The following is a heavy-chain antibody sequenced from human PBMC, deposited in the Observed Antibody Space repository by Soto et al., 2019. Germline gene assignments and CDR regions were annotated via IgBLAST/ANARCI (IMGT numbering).Heavy chain of an antibody. V-gene: IGHV4-30-4*01. CDR2: IYYSWNT. J-gene: IGHJ6*02. CDR3: ASPSRYGRNV. CDR1: VGSLSIFYCY. Sequence: SETLCLSCSVSVGSLSIFYCYWSWIRHPPGKCLYWIVNIYYSWNTYYNPSLKIRLIISIDTSNNQFSLKVGSVTAADTAVYYFASPSRYGRNVLGQGTTITVS.